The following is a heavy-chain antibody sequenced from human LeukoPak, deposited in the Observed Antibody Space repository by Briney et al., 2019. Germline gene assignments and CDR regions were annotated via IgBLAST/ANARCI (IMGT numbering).Heavy chain of an antibody. V-gene: IGHV4-59*01. Sequence: SETLSLTCTVSGGAFSSNHWSWIRQPPGKGLEWIGYIYDSGSTNYNPSLKSRVTISIDTPKNQFSLKLTSVTAADTAVYYCARSEGSGSYFDYWGQGTLVTVSS. J-gene: IGHJ4*02. CDR1: GGAFSSNH. CDR2: IYDSGST. CDR3: ARSEGSGSYFDY. D-gene: IGHD3-10*01.